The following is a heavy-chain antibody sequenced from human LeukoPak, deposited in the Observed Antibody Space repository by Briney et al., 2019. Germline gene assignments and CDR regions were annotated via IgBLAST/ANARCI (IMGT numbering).Heavy chain of an antibody. CDR3: ARVVRGYSNYFDY. Sequence: SQTLSLTCTVSGGSISSGDYYWSWIRQPPGKGLEWIGYIYYSGSTYYNPSLKSRVTISVGTSKNQFSLKLSSVTAADTAVYYCARVVRGYSNYFDYWGQGTLVTVSS. CDR1: GGSISSGDYY. D-gene: IGHD5-18*01. CDR2: IYYSGST. V-gene: IGHV4-30-4*01. J-gene: IGHJ4*02.